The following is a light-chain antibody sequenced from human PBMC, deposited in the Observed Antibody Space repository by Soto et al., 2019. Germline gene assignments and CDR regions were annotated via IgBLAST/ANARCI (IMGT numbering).Light chain of an antibody. Sequence: ENVLTPPPCAPSLTRGETSTLPRRARQWISSDLASYQQKPGQAPRLLIYGASTMATGIPARFSGSGSGTEFTLTISSLQSEDFAVYYCQQYHNWWTFGQGTKVDI. V-gene: IGKV3-15*01. CDR2: GAS. CDR3: QQYHNWWT. J-gene: IGKJ1*01. CDR1: QWISSD.